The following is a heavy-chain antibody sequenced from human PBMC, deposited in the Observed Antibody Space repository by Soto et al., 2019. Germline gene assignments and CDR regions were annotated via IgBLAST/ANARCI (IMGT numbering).Heavy chain of an antibody. CDR3: ARGESGITFFGVFSSPYYYYMDV. CDR2: ISAYNGNT. Sequence: ASVKVSCKASGYTFTSHGISWVRQAPGQGLEWMGWISAYNGNTNYAQKLQGRVTMTTDTSTSTAYMELRSLRSDDTAVYYCARGESGITFFGVFSSPYYYYMDVWGKGTTVTAP. D-gene: IGHD3-3*01. V-gene: IGHV1-18*01. J-gene: IGHJ6*03. CDR1: GYTFTSHG.